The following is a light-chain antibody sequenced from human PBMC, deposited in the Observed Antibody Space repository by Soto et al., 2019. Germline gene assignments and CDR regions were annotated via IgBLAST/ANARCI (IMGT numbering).Light chain of an antibody. CDR1: SSDVGRYNL. V-gene: IGLV2-23*01. Sequence: QPVLTQPASVSGSPGQSITISCTGTSSDVGRYNLVSWYQQHPGKAPKLMIYEGSKRPSGVSNSFSGSKSGTTASRTISGLQAEDEADYYCCSYAGSRTPPNWVFGGWTKLTVL. CDR2: EGS. CDR3: CSYAGSRTPPNWV. J-gene: IGLJ3*02.